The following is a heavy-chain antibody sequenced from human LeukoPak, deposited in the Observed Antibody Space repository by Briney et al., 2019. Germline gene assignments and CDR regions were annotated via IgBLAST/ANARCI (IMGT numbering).Heavy chain of an antibody. D-gene: IGHD3-22*01. CDR2: IRYDGSNK. Sequence: GGSLRLSCAASGFTFSSYGMHWVRQAPGKGLEWVAFIRYDGSNKYYADSVKGRFTISRDNSKNTLYLQMNSLRAEDTAVYYCAKDYLRVVVIANDAFDIWGQGTKVTVSS. J-gene: IGHJ3*02. V-gene: IGHV3-30*02. CDR3: AKDYLRVVVIANDAFDI. CDR1: GFTFSSYG.